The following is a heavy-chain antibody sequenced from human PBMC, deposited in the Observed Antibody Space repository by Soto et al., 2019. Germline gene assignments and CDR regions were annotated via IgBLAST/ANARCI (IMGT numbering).Heavy chain of an antibody. Sequence: SATLSLTCTVSGGSVSSYYWSWIRQPPGKGLEWIGYIYYSGSTNYNPSLKSRVTISVDTSKNQFSLKLSSVTAADTAVYYCARDNGDFDYWGQGTLVTVSS. CDR1: GGSVSSYY. J-gene: IGHJ4*02. CDR3: ARDNGDFDY. V-gene: IGHV4-59*02. D-gene: IGHD4-17*01. CDR2: IYYSGST.